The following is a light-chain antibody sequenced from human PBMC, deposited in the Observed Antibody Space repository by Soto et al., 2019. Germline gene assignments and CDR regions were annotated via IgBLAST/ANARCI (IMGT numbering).Light chain of an antibody. V-gene: IGLV2-8*01. CDR3: NSYAASGNLWV. CDR1: SSDVGGYNY. Sequence: QSALTQPPSASGSPGQSVTISCTGTSSDVGGYNYVSWHQQHPGKAPKLMIYEVTQRPSGVPNRFSGSKSGNTASLTVSGLQAEDEADYYCNSYAASGNLWVFGGGTKLTVL. J-gene: IGLJ3*02. CDR2: EVT.